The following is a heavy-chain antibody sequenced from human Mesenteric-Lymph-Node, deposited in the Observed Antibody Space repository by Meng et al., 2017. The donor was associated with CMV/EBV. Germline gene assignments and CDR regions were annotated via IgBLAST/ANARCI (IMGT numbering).Heavy chain of an antibody. CDR1: GFTFSSYW. V-gene: IGHV3-74*01. Sequence: GGSLRLSCAASGFTFSSYWMHWVRQAPGKGLVWVSRINGDGSATTYADSVKGLFTISRDNAKNTLYLQMNSLRAEDTALYYCARDGVLVPAANFYAYWGQGTLVTVSS. J-gene: IGHJ4*02. CDR3: ARDGVLVPAANFYAY. D-gene: IGHD2-2*01. CDR2: INGDGSAT.